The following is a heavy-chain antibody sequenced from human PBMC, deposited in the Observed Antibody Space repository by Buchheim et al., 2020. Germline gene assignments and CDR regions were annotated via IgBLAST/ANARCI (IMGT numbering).Heavy chain of an antibody. V-gene: IGHV1-8*02. J-gene: IGHJ6*02. Sequence: QVQLVQSGAEVKKPGSSVKVSCKASGGTFSSYAISWVRQAPGQGLEWMGWMNPNSGNTGYAQKFQGRVTMTRNTSISTAYMELSSLRSEDTAVYYCARSWGFGYYYYGMDVWGQGTT. D-gene: IGHD3-10*01. CDR2: MNPNSGNT. CDR3: ARSWGFGYYYYGMDV. CDR1: GGTFSSYA.